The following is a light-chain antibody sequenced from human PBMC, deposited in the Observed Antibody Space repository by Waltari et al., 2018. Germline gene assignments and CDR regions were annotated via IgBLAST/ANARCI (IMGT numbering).Light chain of an antibody. CDR3: HQRSNWPLT. V-gene: IGKV3-11*01. Sequence: EIVLTQSPATLSLSPGERATLSCSASQSVDTYFAWYQHKPGQVPRLLIYDASNRATGIPARFSGSGSGADFTLIISSLEPEDFAVYYCHQRSNWPLTFGGGTKVEIK. CDR1: QSVDTY. J-gene: IGKJ4*01. CDR2: DAS.